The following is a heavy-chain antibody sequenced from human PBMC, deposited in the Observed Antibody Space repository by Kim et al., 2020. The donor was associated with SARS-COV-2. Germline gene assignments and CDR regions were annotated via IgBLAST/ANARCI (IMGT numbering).Heavy chain of an antibody. D-gene: IGHD4-17*01. CDR3: APIYGDYSDFAH. V-gene: IGHV4-34*01. CDR1: GASSNRFY. Sequence: SETLSLTCAVYGASSNRFYWSWIRQPPGKGLEWIGEMTHYGNTHYNPSLKSRVTMSVDTSKNQFSLRLTSVTAADTANYYCAPIYGDYSDFAHWGQGTLV. J-gene: IGHJ4*02. CDR2: MTHYGNT.